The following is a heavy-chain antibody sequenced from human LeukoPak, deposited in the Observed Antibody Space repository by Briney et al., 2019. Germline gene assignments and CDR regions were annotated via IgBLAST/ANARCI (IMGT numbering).Heavy chain of an antibody. CDR2: ISYDESNK. V-gene: IGHV3-30*18. Sequence: QTGGSLRLSCAASGFTFSTYGMHCVRQAPGKGLEWVAVISYDESNKYYADSVKGRFTISRDNSKTALYLQMNSLRAEDTAMYYCAKGEMATLNQRNYFDYWGQGTLVTVSS. D-gene: IGHD5-24*01. CDR1: GFTFSTYG. J-gene: IGHJ4*02. CDR3: AKGEMATLNQRNYFDY.